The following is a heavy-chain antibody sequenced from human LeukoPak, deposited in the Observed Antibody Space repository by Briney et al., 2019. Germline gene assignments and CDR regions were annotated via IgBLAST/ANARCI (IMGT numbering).Heavy chain of an antibody. CDR2: VYSSGNT. D-gene: IGHD6-13*01. CDR3: ARVKAAAGDN. V-gene: IGHV4-39*07. CDR1: GGSISSSLYF. J-gene: IGHJ4*02. Sequence: SETLPLTCSVSGGSISSSLYFWGWIRQPPGKGLEWIGTVYSSGNTHYNPSLKSRVTLSIDTSNNQFSLKLSSVTAADTAVYYCARVKAAAGDNWGQGTLVTVSS.